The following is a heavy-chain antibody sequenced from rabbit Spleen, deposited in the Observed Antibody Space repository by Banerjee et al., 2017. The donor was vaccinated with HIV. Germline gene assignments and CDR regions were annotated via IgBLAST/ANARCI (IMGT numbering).Heavy chain of an antibody. Sequence: QSLEESGGDLVKPGASLTLTCTASGFSFSSSYWSCWVRQAPGKGLEWIACIYAGSSGSTYYASWAKGRFTISKTSSTTVTLQMTSLTAADTATYFCARDGSDAYAYSIWGPGTLVTVS. CDR2: IYAGSSGST. D-gene: IGHD6-1*01. V-gene: IGHV1S40*01. J-gene: IGHJ2*01. CDR1: GFSFSSSYW. CDR3: ARDGSDAYAYSI.